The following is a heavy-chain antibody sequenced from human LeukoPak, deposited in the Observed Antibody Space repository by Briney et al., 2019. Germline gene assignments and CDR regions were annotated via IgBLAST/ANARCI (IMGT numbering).Heavy chain of an antibody. D-gene: IGHD3-22*01. V-gene: IGHV1-2*02. CDR2: IEPNSGGP. CDR1: GYTFTVKF. J-gene: IGHJ4*02. Sequence: ASVKVSCKTSGYTFTVKFLHWLRQAPGQGLEWMAGIEPNSGGPVHGQKFRGSVIVTRDTSVSTAYMELSRLRSDDTAVYYCAIENFYDSSGYSKAFDYWGQGTLVTVSS. CDR3: AIENFYDSSGYSKAFDY.